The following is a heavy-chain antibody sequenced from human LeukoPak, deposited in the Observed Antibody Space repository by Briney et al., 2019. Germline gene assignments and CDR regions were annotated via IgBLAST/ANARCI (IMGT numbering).Heavy chain of an antibody. CDR1: SESFSGYF. Sequence: SETLSLTCAIYSESFSGYFWSWIRQPPGKGLEWIGEINYSGSTYYNPSLKSRVTISVDTSKNQFSLKLSSVTAADTAVYYCARAEETTEFDYWGQGTLVTVSS. V-gene: IGHV4-34*01. J-gene: IGHJ4*02. CDR3: ARAEETTEFDY. D-gene: IGHD1-14*01. CDR2: INYSGST.